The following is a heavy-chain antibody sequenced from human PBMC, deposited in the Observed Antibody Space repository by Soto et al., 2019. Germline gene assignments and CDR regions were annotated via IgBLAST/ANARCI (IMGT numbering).Heavy chain of an antibody. J-gene: IGHJ4*02. CDR2: IHDTGRT. Sequence: QVQLQESGPGLVRPSETLSLTCTVSGDSLSTYYWSWIRQPAGERLEWIGRIHDTGRTNYNPSLKSRVTMSVDTSKNQFSLRVNSVTAADTAVYYWARESFSGTYRFDSWGQGTLVTVSS. V-gene: IGHV4-4*07. CDR1: GDSLSTYY. CDR3: ARESFSGTYRFDS. D-gene: IGHD3-10*01.